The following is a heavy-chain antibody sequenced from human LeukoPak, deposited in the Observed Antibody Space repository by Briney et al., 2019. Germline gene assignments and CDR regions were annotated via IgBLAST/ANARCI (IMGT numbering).Heavy chain of an antibody. CDR1: GFTFSSYA. CDR2: ISGSGGST. D-gene: IGHD7-27*01. V-gene: IGHV3-23*01. Sequence: PGGSLRLSCAASGFTFSSYAMSWVRQAPRKGLEWVSAISGSGGSTYYADSVKGRFTISRDNSKNTLYLQMNSLRAEDTAVYYCAKDSFLGIGIFWFDPWGQGTLVTVSS. CDR3: AKDSFLGIGIFWFDP. J-gene: IGHJ5*02.